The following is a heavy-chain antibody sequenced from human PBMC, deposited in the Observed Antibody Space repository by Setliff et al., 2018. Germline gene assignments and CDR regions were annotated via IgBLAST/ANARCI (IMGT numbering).Heavy chain of an antibody. D-gene: IGHD3-10*01. CDR2: IMPGRDT. Sequence: SETLSLTCAVYGDSLGGYYWSWIRQSPKKGLEWIGEIMPGRDTLYSPSLESRLTITIDTSKSQFSLRLSSVTAADTAVYYCARHATYYYGSGNLPFDSWGQGTLVTVSS. CDR1: GDSLGGYY. V-gene: IGHV4-34*12. CDR3: ARHATYYYGSGNLPFDS. J-gene: IGHJ4*02.